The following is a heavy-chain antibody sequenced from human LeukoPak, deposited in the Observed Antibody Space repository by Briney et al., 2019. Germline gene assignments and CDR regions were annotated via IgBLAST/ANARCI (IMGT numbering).Heavy chain of an antibody. J-gene: IGHJ4*02. V-gene: IGHV6-1*01. CDR2: TYYRSKWVN. Sequence: SETLSLTCTVSGGSISSHYWSWIRQPPSRGLEWLGRTYYRSKWVNDYEVSVKSRITINSDTSRNQFSLRLNSVTPEDTAVYYCASQGDGWFFDYWGQGILVTVSS. D-gene: IGHD6-19*01. CDR1: GGSISSHY. CDR3: ASQGDGWFFDY.